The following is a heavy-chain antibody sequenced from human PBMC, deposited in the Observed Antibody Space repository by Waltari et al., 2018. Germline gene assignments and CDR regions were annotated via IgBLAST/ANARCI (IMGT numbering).Heavy chain of an antibody. CDR1: GFTFSSYG. D-gene: IGHD3-22*01. CDR2: IRYDGSNK. Sequence: QVQLVESGGGVVQPGGSLRLSCAASGFTFSSYGMQWVRQAPGKGLEWVAFIRYDGSNKYYADSVKGRFTISRDNSKNTLYLQMNSLRAEDTAVYYCAKDYYDSRGWFDPWGQGTLVTVSS. J-gene: IGHJ5*02. CDR3: AKDYYDSRGWFDP. V-gene: IGHV3-30*02.